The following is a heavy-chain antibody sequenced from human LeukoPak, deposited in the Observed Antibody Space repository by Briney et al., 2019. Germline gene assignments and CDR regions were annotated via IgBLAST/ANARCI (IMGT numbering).Heavy chain of an antibody. CDR1: GGSISSGGYY. CDR2: IYYSGST. V-gene: IGHV4-61*08. CDR3: ARGSTSYYGSGSYYYNY. D-gene: IGHD3-10*01. J-gene: IGHJ4*02. Sequence: SETLSLTCTVSGGSISSGGYYWSWIRQPPGKGLEWIGYIYYSGSTNYNPSLKSRVTISVDTSKNQFSLKLSSVTAADTAVYYCARGSTSYYGSGSYYYNYWGQGTLVTVSS.